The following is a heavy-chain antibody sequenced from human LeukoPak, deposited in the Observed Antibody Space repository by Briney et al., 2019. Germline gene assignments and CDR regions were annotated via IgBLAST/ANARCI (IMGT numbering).Heavy chain of an antibody. CDR2: ISYDGSNK. CDR1: GFTFSRYG. CDR3: AKDNHSGYTSYAFDI. V-gene: IGHV3-30*18. Sequence: GGSLRLSCAASGFTFSRYGMHWVRQAPGKGLEWVAVISYDGSNKYYADSVKGRFTISRDNSKNTLYLQMNSLRAEDTAVYYCAKDNHSGYTSYAFDIWGQGTMVTVSS. J-gene: IGHJ3*02. D-gene: IGHD3-9*01.